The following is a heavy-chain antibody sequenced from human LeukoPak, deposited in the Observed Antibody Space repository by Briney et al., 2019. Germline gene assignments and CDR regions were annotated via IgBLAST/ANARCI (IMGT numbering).Heavy chain of an antibody. Sequence: SETLSLTCTVFGGSISSSSSYWGWLRQSPGKGLEWIGNMYYSGSTYYNPSLKSRVTISVDASRNLFSLKLSSVTAADTAVYYCATYHQRFDPWGQGTLVTVSS. J-gene: IGHJ5*02. D-gene: IGHD2-2*01. CDR2: MYYSGST. CDR1: GGSISSSSSY. V-gene: IGHV4-39*02. CDR3: ATYHQRFDP.